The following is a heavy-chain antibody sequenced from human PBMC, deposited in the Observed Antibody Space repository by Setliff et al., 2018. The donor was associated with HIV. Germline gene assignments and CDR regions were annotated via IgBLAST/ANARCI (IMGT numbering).Heavy chain of an antibody. V-gene: IGHV4-59*11. CDR3: VGRFGLVQIFYFGY. J-gene: IGHJ4*02. CDR2: MYYGGSA. CDR1: GGSISNHF. D-gene: IGHD2-15*01. Sequence: SETLSLTCTVSGGSISNHFRTWIRQSPGKGLEWIGSMYYGGSATYNPSLKSRVTISIDTSKSQFSLKLSSATAADTAVYFCVGRFGLVQIFYFGYWGQGMLVTVSS.